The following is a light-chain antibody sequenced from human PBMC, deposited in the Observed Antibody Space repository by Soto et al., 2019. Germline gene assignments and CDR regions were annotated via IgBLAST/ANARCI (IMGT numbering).Light chain of an antibody. CDR2: GAS. CDR3: QECGSSPPVT. CDR1: QSVSSDY. Sequence: EKGFTQCPGTLSLSPGERATLSCRASQSVSSDYLAWYQQKPGQAPRLLIYGASSRATGIPDRFIGSASGTDFTLTISRLEPEDVAVYYCQECGSSPPVTFGGGTKVDIK. V-gene: IGKV3-20*01. J-gene: IGKJ4*01.